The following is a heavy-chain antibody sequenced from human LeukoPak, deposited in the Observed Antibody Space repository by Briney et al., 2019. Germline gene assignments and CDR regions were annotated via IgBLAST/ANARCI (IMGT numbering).Heavy chain of an antibody. D-gene: IGHD6-19*01. CDR2: IYASGSI. CDR1: GGSVSSYY. CDR3: ARDGASGWYYFDY. Sequence: SETLSLTCTVSGGSVSSYYWNWIRQPAGMGLEWIGRIYASGSINYNPSLKSRVTMSVDTSKNQFSLQLSSVTAADTAIYYCARDGASGWYYFDYWGQGTLVTVSS. J-gene: IGHJ4*02. V-gene: IGHV4-4*07.